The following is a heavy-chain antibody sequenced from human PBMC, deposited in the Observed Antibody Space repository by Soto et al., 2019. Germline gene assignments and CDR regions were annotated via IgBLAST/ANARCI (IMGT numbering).Heavy chain of an antibody. CDR2: IDSDGSST. V-gene: IGHV3-74*01. CDR3: ARGRPYGMDV. Sequence: GVLRLSCAASGFTFGSYWMNWVRQAPGKGLVWVSRIDSDGSSTTYADSVKGRFTTSRDNAKNTLYLQMSSLRVEDTAVYYCARGRPYGMDVWGQGTTVTVSS. J-gene: IGHJ6*02. CDR1: GFTFGSYW.